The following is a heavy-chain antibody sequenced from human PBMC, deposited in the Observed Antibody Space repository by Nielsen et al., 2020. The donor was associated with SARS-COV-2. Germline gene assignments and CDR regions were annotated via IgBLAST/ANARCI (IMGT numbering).Heavy chain of an antibody. CDR2: ISGSGDRT. CDR3: AKNYYDSTGPLGAFDV. J-gene: IGHJ3*01. CDR1: GITFSTYA. Sequence: GESLKISCAASGITFSTYAMSWVRQAPGKGLEWVSGISGSGDRTYYGDSVRGRFTISRDNSKNTLYLQMNSLRAEDTAVYYCAKNYYDSTGPLGAFDVWGQGTMVTVSS. V-gene: IGHV3-23*01. D-gene: IGHD3-22*01.